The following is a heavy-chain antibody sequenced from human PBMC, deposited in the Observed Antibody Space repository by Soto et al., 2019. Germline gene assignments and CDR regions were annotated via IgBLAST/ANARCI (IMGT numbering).Heavy chain of an antibody. CDR2: IYWNDDK. V-gene: IGHV2-5*01. Sequence: SGPTLVNPTQTLTLTCTFSGFSLSTNGEGVGWIRQPPGKALEWLAVIYWNDDKRYSPSLKSRLTITKDSSKNQVVLAMTNMDPVDTGTYHCAHFSGYEQFDSWGQGALVTVSS. D-gene: IGHD5-12*01. J-gene: IGHJ4*02. CDR1: GFSLSTNGEG. CDR3: AHFSGYEQFDS.